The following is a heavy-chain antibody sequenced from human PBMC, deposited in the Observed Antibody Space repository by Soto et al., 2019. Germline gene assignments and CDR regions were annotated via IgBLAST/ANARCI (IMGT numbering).Heavy chain of an antibody. J-gene: IGHJ4*02. D-gene: IGHD5-18*01. CDR1: GGSISSSNW. V-gene: IGHV4-4*02. CDR2: IYHGGST. Sequence: SETLSLTCTVSGGSISSSNWWNWVRQPPGKGLEWIGEIYHGGSTHYNPSLQNRVTISIDTSKNQVSLKVNSVTAADTAVYYCARDHPHSYGVYYFDYWGQGTPVTVSS. CDR3: ARDHPHSYGVYYFDY.